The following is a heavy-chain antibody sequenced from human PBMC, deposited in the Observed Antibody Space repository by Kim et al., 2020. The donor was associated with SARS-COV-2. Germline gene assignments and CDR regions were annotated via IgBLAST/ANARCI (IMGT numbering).Heavy chain of an antibody. D-gene: IGHD3-22*01. CDR3: ARARPTYYYDSSGYPDAFDI. Sequence: SQTLSLTCAISGDSVPSNSAAWNWIRQSPSRGLEWLGRTYYRSKWYNDYAVSVKSRITINPDTSKNQFSLQLNSVTPEDTAVYYCARARPTYYYDSSGYPDAFDIWGQGTMVTVSS. V-gene: IGHV6-1*01. J-gene: IGHJ3*02. CDR2: TYYRSKWYN. CDR1: GDSVPSNSAA.